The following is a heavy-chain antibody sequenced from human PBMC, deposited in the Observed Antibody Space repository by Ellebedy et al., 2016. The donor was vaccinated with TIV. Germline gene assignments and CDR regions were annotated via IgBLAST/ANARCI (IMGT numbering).Heavy chain of an antibody. Sequence: PGGSLRLSCAASGFTFSDYGMHWVRQAPGKGLEWVAMIRHDGISKYYADPVEGRFSISRDNSKNTLYLQMDSLRADDTAVYYCAKTGRGWYVGHWGQGTLVTVSS. CDR2: IRHDGISK. CDR1: GFTFSDYG. V-gene: IGHV3-30*02. D-gene: IGHD6-19*01. CDR3: AKTGRGWYVGH. J-gene: IGHJ4*02.